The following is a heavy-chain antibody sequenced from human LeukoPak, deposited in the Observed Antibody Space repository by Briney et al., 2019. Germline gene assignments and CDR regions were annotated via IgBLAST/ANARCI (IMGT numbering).Heavy chain of an antibody. V-gene: IGHV1-46*01. CDR2: INPSGGST. J-gene: IGHJ4*02. D-gene: IGHD3-22*01. Sequence: ASVKVSCKASGYTSTSYYMHWVRQAPGQGLEWMGIINPSGGSTSYAQKFQGRVTMTRDTSTSTVYMELSSLRSEDTAVYYCARDLKGELPYDSSGYLDYWGQGTLVPSPQ. CDR3: ARDLKGELPYDSSGYLDY. CDR1: GYTSTSYY.